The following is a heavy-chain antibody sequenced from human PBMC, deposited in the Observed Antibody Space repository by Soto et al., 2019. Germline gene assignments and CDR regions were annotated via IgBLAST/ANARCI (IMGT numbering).Heavy chain of an antibody. J-gene: IGHJ4*02. D-gene: IGHD6-19*01. CDR3: ARWYSSGLYYLDY. CDR1: GYSFTSYW. CDR2: IYPGDSDT. V-gene: IGHV5-51*01. Sequence: GESLKISCKGSGYSFTSYWIAWVRQMPGKGLECMGIIYPGDSDTRYSPSFQGQVTISADKSTSTAYLQWSSLKASDTAMYYCARWYSSGLYYLDYWGPGTLVT.